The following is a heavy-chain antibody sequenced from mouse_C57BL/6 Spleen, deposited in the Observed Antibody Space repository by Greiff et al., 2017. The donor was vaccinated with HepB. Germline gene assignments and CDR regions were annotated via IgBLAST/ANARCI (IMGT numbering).Heavy chain of an antibody. CDR1: GYAFSSSW. CDR3: ARDPGGPMDY. J-gene: IGHJ4*01. Sequence: VQLVESGPELVKPGASVKISCKASGYAFSSSWMNWVKQRPGKGLEWIGRIYPGDGDTNYNGKFKGKATLTADKSSSTAYMQLSSLTSEDSAVYFCARDPGGPMDYWGQGTSVTVSS. V-gene: IGHV1-82*01. CDR2: IYPGDGDT.